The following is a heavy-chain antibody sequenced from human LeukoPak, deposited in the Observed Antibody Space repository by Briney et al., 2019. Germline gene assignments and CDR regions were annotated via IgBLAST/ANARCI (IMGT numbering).Heavy chain of an antibody. CDR1: GGSISSNNYY. V-gene: IGHV4-39*01. CDR2: IYYSGGT. Sequence: KPSETLSLTCTVSGGSISSNNYYWGWIRQPPGKGLEWIGSIYYSGGTYYNPSLKSRVTISVDTSKNQFALKLSSVTAADTAVYYSARDRSSYFDYWGQGTLVTVSS. D-gene: IGHD1-14*01. J-gene: IGHJ4*02. CDR3: ARDRSSYFDY.